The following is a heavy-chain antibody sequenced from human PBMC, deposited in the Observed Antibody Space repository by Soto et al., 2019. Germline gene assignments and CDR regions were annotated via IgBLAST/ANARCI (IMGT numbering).Heavy chain of an antibody. D-gene: IGHD4-17*01. J-gene: IGHJ4*02. Sequence: EVQLLESGGGLVQPGGSLRLSCAASGFTFSSYAMSCVRQAPGKGLEWVSAISGSGGSTYYADSVKGRFTIARDNSKNTLYLQMNSLRAEDTAVYYWAKGPTTVNIPPAYWGQGTLVTVSS. CDR3: AKGPTTVNIPPAY. V-gene: IGHV3-23*01. CDR2: ISGSGGST. CDR1: GFTFSSYA.